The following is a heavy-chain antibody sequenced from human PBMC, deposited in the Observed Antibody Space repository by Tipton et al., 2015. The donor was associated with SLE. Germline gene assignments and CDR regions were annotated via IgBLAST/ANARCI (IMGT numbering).Heavy chain of an antibody. D-gene: IGHD6-19*01. V-gene: IGHV4-39*07. J-gene: IGHJ4*02. Sequence: TLSLTCTVSGGSISSSKYYWGWIRQPPGKGLEWIGSIYYSGSTYYNPSLKSRVTISVDTSKNQFSLKLGSVTAADTAVYYCARHEGAVAPGYFDFWGQGTLVTVSS. CDR3: ARHEGAVAPGYFDF. CDR1: GGSISSSKYY. CDR2: IYYSGST.